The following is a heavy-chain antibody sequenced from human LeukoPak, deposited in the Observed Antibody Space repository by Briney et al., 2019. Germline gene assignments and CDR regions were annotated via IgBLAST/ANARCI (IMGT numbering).Heavy chain of an antibody. D-gene: IGHD6-13*01. CDR3: AREGGYSSSWYWYFQH. Sequence: ASVKVSCKASGYTFTGYYMHWVRQAPGQGLEWMGWINPNSGGTNYAQKFQGRVTMTRDTSISTAYMELSRLRSDDTAVYYCAREGGYSSSWYWYFQHWGQGTLVTASS. CDR2: INPNSGGT. V-gene: IGHV1-2*02. J-gene: IGHJ1*01. CDR1: GYTFTGYY.